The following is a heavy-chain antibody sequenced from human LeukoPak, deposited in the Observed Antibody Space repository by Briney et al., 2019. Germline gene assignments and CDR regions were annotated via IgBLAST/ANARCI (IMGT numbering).Heavy chain of an antibody. J-gene: IGHJ4*02. Sequence: GGSLRLSCAASGFTFDDYAMHWVRQAPGKGLEWVSGISWNSGSIGYADSVKGRFTISRDNAKNSLYLQMSSLRAEDTALYYCAKAITYYYGSGSYADYWGQGTLVTVSS. V-gene: IGHV3-9*01. CDR3: AKAITYYYGSGSYADY. CDR2: ISWNSGSI. D-gene: IGHD3-10*01. CDR1: GFTFDDYA.